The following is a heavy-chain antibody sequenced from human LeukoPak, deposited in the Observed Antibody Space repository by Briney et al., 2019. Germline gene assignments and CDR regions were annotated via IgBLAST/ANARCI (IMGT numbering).Heavy chain of an antibody. D-gene: IGHD3-3*01. J-gene: IGHJ6*03. CDR1: GGSISSYY. CDR2: IYYSGST. V-gene: IGHV4-59*01. CDR3: ARVRTIFGVVPYYYYYMDV. Sequence: TSETPSLTCTVSGGSISSYYWSWIRQPPGKGLEWIGYIYYSGSTNYNPCLKSRVTISVDTSKNQFSLKLSSVTAADTAVYYCARVRTIFGVVPYYYYYMDVWGKGTTVTVSS.